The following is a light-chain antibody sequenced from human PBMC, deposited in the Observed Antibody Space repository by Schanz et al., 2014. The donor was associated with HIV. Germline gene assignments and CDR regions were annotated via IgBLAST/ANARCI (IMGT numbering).Light chain of an antibody. CDR1: QRVGNG. CDR2: RTS. J-gene: IGKJ1*01. Sequence: DIQMTQSPSTVSASVGDRVTVTCRASQRVGNGLAWFQQKPGKPPKLLLYRTSSLESWVPSRFSGSGSGTEFTLTITSLQPDDFATYYCQQYNRYASTFGQGTKVEIK. CDR3: QQYNRYAST. V-gene: IGKV1-5*03.